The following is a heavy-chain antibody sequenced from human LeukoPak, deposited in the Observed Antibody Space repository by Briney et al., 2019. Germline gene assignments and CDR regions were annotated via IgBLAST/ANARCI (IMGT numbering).Heavy chain of an antibody. CDR3: AREADCSDGSCYRGPFDI. Sequence: GRSLRLSCAASGFTFINYAMHWVRQAPGKGPEWVAVIWYDGGNRYYADSVKGRFTISRDTSENTLYLQMNSLRAEDTAVYYCAREADCSDGSCYRGPFDIWGQGTMITVSS. CDR2: IWYDGGNR. J-gene: IGHJ3*02. CDR1: GFTFINYA. V-gene: IGHV3-33*01. D-gene: IGHD2-15*01.